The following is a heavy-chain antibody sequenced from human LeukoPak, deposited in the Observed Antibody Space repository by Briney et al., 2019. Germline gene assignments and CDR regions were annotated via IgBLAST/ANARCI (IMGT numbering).Heavy chain of an antibody. V-gene: IGHV4-39*01. J-gene: IGHJ4*02. Sequence: PSETLSLTCTVSGGSISSETSYWAWIRQAPGKGLEWIAAVYYRGGTYYNPSLKSRLTISIDTSRSQFSQKLHSVTAADTAVYYCARRNYYFDHWGQGILVAVSS. CDR1: GGSISSETSY. CDR2: VYYRGGT. CDR3: ARRNYYFDH.